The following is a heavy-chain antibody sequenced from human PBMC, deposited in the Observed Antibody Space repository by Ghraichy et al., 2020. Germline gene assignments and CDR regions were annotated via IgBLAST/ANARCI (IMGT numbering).Heavy chain of an antibody. CDR3: AHRPQGTTGTTIGWFDP. CDR1: GFSLSTSGVG. J-gene: IGHJ5*02. CDR2: IYWDDDK. V-gene: IGHV2-5*02. D-gene: IGHD1-7*01. Sequence: SGPTLVKPTQTLTLTCTFSGFSLSTSGVGVGWIRQPPGKALEWLALIYWDDDKRYSPSLKSRLTITKDTSKNQVVLTMTNMDPVDTATYYCAHRPQGTTGTTIGWFDPWGQGTLVTVSS.